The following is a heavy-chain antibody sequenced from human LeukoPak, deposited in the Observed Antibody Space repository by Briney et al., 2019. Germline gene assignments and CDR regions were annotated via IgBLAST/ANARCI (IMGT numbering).Heavy chain of an antibody. Sequence: GASVKVSCKASGYTFTSYYMHWVRQAPGQGLEWMGIINPSGGSTSYAQKFQGRVTMTRDTSTSTVYMELSSLRSEDTAVYYCARANYYDSSGYLYYFDYWGQGTLVTVSS. CDR1: GYTFTSYY. J-gene: IGHJ4*02. CDR3: ARANYYDSSGYLYYFDY. V-gene: IGHV1-46*01. CDR2: INPSGGST. D-gene: IGHD3-22*01.